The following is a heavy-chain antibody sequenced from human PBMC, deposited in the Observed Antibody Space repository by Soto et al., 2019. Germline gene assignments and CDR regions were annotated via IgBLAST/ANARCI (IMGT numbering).Heavy chain of an antibody. J-gene: IGHJ6*02. CDR2: INAYNGNT. D-gene: IGHD3-16*01. CDR3: AMVDVYVTPSPQDV. CDR1: GYRFTSYG. Sequence: QVQLVQSGAEVKNPGASVKVSCKASGYRFTSYGIGWVRQAPGQGLEWMGWINAYNGNTNYALNLQGRVTLTTDTSTSTAYRELRSLRSNDTAVYYCAMVDVYVTPSPQDVWGQGTTVTVSS. V-gene: IGHV1-18*01.